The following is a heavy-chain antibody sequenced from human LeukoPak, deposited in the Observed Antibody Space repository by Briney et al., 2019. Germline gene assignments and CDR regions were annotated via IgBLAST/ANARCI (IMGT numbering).Heavy chain of an antibody. CDR2: ICSNDNNT. J-gene: IGHJ4*02. CDR3: AKGTSSSCYSAPNY. D-gene: IGHD2-15*01. Sequence: GGSLRLSCAASGFTFSSYAMNWVRQAPGKGLEWVSAICSNDNNTYYANSVKGRFTISRDNSKNALSLQLNSLRAEDTAVYYCAKGTSSSCYSAPNYWGQGTLVTVSS. CDR1: GFTFSSYA. V-gene: IGHV3-23*01.